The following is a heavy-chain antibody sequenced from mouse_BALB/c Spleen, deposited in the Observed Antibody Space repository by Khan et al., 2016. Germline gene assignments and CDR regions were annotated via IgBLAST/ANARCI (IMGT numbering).Heavy chain of an antibody. Sequence: VQLQESGAELVRPGASVTLSCKASGYTFTDYEMHWVKQTPVHGLEWIGAIDPETGGTAYNQKFKGKATLTADKSSSTAYMELRSLTSEDSAVYYCTRIGYFAYWGQGTLVTVSA. CDR2: IDPETGGT. D-gene: IGHD2-2*01. CDR1: GYTFTDYE. V-gene: IGHV1-15*01. CDR3: TRIGYFAY. J-gene: IGHJ3*01.